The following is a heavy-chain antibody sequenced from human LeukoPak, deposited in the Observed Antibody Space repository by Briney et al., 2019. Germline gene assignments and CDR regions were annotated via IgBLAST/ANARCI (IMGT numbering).Heavy chain of an antibody. D-gene: IGHD1-7*01. CDR2: INHSGST. J-gene: IGHJ5*02. Sequence: SETLSLTCAVYGGSFSGYYWSWIRQPPGKGLEWIGEINHSGSTNYNPSLKSRVTISGDTSKNQFSLKPSSVTAADTAVYYCARDWNYLDWFDPWGRGTLVTVSS. CDR1: GGSFSGYY. CDR3: ARDWNYLDWFDP. V-gene: IGHV4-34*01.